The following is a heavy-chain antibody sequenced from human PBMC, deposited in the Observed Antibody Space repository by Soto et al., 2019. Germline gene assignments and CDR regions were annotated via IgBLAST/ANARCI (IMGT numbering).Heavy chain of an antibody. V-gene: IGHV3-23*01. J-gene: IGHJ4*02. D-gene: IGHD3-16*01. CDR2: ISGSGGST. CDR1: GFIFSSYA. Sequence: EVQLLESGGGLVQPVGSLRLSCAASGFIFSSYAMSWVRQAPGKGLEWVSAISGSGGSTYYAASVKGRFTISRDKSTNTLYLQMNSLRAEDTAVYYCAKVGRGTADYCGQGTMLTVSS. CDR3: AKVGRGTADY.